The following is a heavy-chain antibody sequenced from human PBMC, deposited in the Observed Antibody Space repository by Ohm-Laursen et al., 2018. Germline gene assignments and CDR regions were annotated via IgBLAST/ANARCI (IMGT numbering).Heavy chain of an antibody. J-gene: IGHJ4*02. D-gene: IGHD3-16*02. CDR2: ISWNSGSI. CDR3: AKDRLRLGELSWNYFDY. CDR1: GFTFDDYA. V-gene: IGHV3-9*01. Sequence: SLRLSCAAPGFTFDDYAMHWVRQAPGKGLEWVSGISWNSGSIGYADSVKGRFTISRDNAKNSLYLQMDSLRAEDTALYYCAKDRLRLGELSWNYFDYWGQGTLVTVSS.